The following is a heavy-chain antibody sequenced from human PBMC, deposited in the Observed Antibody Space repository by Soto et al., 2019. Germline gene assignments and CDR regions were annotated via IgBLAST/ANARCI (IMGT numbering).Heavy chain of an antibody. CDR3: ASSYRGEWELQGYFQH. CDR2: IYHSGST. V-gene: IGHV4-30-2*01. Sequence: QLQLQESGSGLVKPSQTLSLTCAVSGGSISSGGYSWSWIRQPPGKGLEWIGYIYHSGSTYYNPSLQSRVTISVDRSKNQFSLKLSSVTAADTAVYYCASSYRGEWELQGYFQHWGQGTLVTVSS. D-gene: IGHD1-26*01. J-gene: IGHJ1*01. CDR1: GGSISSGGYS.